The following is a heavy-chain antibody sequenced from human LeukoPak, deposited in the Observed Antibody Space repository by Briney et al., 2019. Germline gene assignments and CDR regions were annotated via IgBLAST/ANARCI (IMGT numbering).Heavy chain of an antibody. J-gene: IGHJ4*02. CDR3: ATQPRRQRLVLFDY. D-gene: IGHD6-13*01. Sequence: GGSLRLSCAASGFTFSNYAMSWVRQAPGKGLEWVSTVSNSGNTAYYADSVKGRFTISRDNSRDTLFLQMNSLRAEDTALYYCATQPRRQRLVLFDYWGQGTLVTVSS. CDR2: VSNSGNTA. V-gene: IGHV3-23*01. CDR1: GFTFSNYA.